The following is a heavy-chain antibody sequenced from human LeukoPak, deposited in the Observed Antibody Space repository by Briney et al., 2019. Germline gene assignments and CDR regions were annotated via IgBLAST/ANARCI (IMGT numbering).Heavy chain of an antibody. J-gene: IGHJ6*03. V-gene: IGHV3-11*04. D-gene: IGHD3-10*01. CDR1: GFTFSDYY. Sequence: GESLRLSCAASGFTFSDYYMSWIRQAPGKGLEWVSYITNSGSTIYYADSVKGRFTISRDNAKNSLYLQMNSLRAEDTAVYYCAKDYKGYYYYYMDVWGKGTTVTISS. CDR2: ITNSGSTI. CDR3: AKDYKGYYYYYMDV.